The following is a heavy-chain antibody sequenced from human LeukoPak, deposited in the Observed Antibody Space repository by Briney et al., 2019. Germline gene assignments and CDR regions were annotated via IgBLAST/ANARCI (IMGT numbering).Heavy chain of an antibody. CDR1: GFTFSSYS. J-gene: IGHJ5*02. CDR3: ARGYYYDSGGYPNWFDP. V-gene: IGHV3-21*01. Sequence: PGGSLRLSCAASGFTFSSYSMNWVRQAPGKGLEWVSSISSSSSYIYYADSVKGRFTISRDNAKNSLYLQMNSLRAEDTAVYYCARGYYYDSGGYPNWFDPWGQGTLVTVSS. D-gene: IGHD3-22*01. CDR2: ISSSSSYI.